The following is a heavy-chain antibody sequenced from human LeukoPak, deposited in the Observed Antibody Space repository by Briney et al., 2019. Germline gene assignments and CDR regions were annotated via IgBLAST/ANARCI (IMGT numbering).Heavy chain of an antibody. D-gene: IGHD1-20*01. J-gene: IGHJ5*01. CDR3: SRGYDYNWFDC. Sequence: PGGSLRLSCAASGFTFGSYWMHWVRQPPGKGLVWVSRIDIDGRSTSYADSVKGRYTILQDNAKNTMYPQTKSLGTENTAVYFLSRGYDYNWFDCWGQGTLVTVSS. CDR2: IDIDGRST. CDR1: GFTFGSYW. V-gene: IGHV3-74*01.